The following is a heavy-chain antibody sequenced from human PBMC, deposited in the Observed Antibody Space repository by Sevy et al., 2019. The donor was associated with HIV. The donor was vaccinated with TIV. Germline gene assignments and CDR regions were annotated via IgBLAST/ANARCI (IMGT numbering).Heavy chain of an antibody. CDR3: TREVAANHLFDL. Sequence: GGSLRLSCAASGFIFSGHYMDWVRQAPGKGLEWVGRSRNKANSYITQYAASVKGRFTISRDDSKKSLFLQMNSLKTEDTAVYYCTREVAANHLFDLWGQGTLVTVSS. CDR2: SRNKANSYIT. CDR1: GFIFSGHY. J-gene: IGHJ4*02. V-gene: IGHV3-72*01. D-gene: IGHD6-25*01.